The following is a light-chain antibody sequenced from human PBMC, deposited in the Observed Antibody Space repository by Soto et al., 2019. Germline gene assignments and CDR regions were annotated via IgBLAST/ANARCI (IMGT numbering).Light chain of an antibody. V-gene: IGKV3-20*01. Sequence: VLTQSPGTLSLSPGERATLSCRASQSVSSSFLAWYQQKPGQAPRLLIYGASNRATGIPDRFSGSGSGTDFTLTISRLEPEDFAVYYCQQYVTSPWAFGQGTKV. CDR1: QSVSSSF. CDR3: QQYVTSPWA. J-gene: IGKJ1*01. CDR2: GAS.